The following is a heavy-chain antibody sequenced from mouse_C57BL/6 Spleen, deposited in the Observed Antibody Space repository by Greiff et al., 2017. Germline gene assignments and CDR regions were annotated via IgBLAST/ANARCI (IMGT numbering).Heavy chain of an antibody. D-gene: IGHD4-1*01. Sequence: EVKLMESEPGLVKPSQSLSLTCSVTGYSITSGYNWNWIRQPPGKQLEWAGYKNDDGSNNYNASLKNRITITRDTSTNKFFLQLNSVTTEDTATYYCARGELGDYFDYWGQGTTLTVSS. CDR2: KNDDGSN. J-gene: IGHJ2*01. V-gene: IGHV3-6*01. CDR1: GYSITSGYN. CDR3: ARGELGDYFDY.